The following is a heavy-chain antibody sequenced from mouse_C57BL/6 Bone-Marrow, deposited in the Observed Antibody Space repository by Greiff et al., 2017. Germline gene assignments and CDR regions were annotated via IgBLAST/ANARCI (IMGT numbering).Heavy chain of an antibody. J-gene: IGHJ2*01. CDR3: ASDSHLRIDY. D-gene: IGHD3-2*01. V-gene: IGHV14-2*01. CDR2: IDPGDGET. Sequence: VQLQQSGAELVKPGASVKLSCTASGFNIKDYSMHWVKQRTEQGLEWIGRIDPGDGETKYAPKFKGKATITADKSSNTAYLQLSSLTSEDAAVYYCASDSHLRIDYWGQGTTLTVTA. CDR1: GFNIKDYS.